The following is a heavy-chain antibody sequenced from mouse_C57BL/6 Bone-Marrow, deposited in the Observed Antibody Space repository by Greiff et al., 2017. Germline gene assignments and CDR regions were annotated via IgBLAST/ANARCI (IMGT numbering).Heavy chain of an antibody. Sequence: VTLMESGAELARPGASVKMSCKASGYTFTSYTMHWVKQRPGQGLEWIGYINPSSGYTKYNQKFKDKATLTADKSSSTAYMQLSSLTSEDSAVYYCARWRGAWFAYWGQGTLVTVSA. CDR2: INPSSGYT. J-gene: IGHJ3*01. CDR1: GYTFTSYT. CDR3: ARWRGAWFAY. V-gene: IGHV1-4*01.